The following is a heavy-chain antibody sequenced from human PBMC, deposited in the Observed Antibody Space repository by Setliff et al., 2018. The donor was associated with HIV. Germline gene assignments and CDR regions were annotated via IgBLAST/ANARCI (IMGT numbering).Heavy chain of an antibody. D-gene: IGHD2-8*01. J-gene: IGHJ3*02. V-gene: IGHV1-69*10. Sequence: SVKVSCKASGYTFSNYAFSWVRQAPGQGLEWMGGLIPIVDITKSTQKFRDRVTFTADESTKTARMELSGLTFEDTAVYYCAKGPNFEDAFDIWGQGTVVTVSS. CDR1: GYTFSNYA. CDR3: AKGPNFEDAFDI. CDR2: LIPIVDIT.